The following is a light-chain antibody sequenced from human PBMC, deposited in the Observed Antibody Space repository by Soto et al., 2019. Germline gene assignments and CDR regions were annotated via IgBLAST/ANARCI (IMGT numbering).Light chain of an antibody. CDR2: EVT. J-gene: IGLJ2*01. CDR3: SSYTTDTTLV. Sequence: QSALTQPPSVSGSPGQSVTISCTGTSRDVGSYNRVSWYQQPPGTAPKLMIYEVTNRPSGVPDRFSGTKSGNTASLTISGLQAEDEADYYCSSYTTDTTLVFGGGTKGHRP. V-gene: IGLV2-18*02. CDR1: SRDVGSYNR.